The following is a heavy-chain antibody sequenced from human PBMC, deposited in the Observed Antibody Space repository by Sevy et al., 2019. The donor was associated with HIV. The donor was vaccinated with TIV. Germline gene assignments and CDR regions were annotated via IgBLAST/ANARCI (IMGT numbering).Heavy chain of an antibody. CDR1: GYSFTTYR. D-gene: IGHD2-15*01. CDR2: ISPHNGDT. V-gene: IGHV1-18*01. Sequence: ASVKVSCKASGYSFTTYRITWLRQAPGQGLEWMGWISPHNGDTNYVQNLQGRVTMITDTSTSTAYMELRSLRSDDTAVYYCTRAYCSGGGCYSLEYWGQGTRVTVSS. CDR3: TRAYCSGGGCYSLEY. J-gene: IGHJ4*02.